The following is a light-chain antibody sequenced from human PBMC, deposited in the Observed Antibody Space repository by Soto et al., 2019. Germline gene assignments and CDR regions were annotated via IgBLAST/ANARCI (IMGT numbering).Light chain of an antibody. CDR3: QQTYSTLYT. J-gene: IGKJ2*01. CDR1: QTISRY. Sequence: DIQMTQSPSSLSASVGDRVTITCRASQTISRYLNWYQHKPGKAPKLLIYLASSLQSGVPSRFSGSGSGTDFTLTISSLQPEDFATYYCQQTYSTLYTFGQGTKLDIK. V-gene: IGKV1-39*01. CDR2: LAS.